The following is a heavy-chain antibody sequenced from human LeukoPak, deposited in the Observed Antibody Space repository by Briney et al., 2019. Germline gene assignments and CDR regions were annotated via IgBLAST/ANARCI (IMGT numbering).Heavy chain of an antibody. CDR3: IRDFRSADL. J-gene: IGHJ5*02. CDR1: GSTFSNYW. CDR2: IYVDGRTT. V-gene: IGHV3-74*01. Sequence: GGSLRLSCVASGSTFSNYWMHWVRQPPGEGLVWVSRIYVDGRTTNYADSVKGRFTISRDNAKNTVYLEMNSLSVEDTATYYCIRDFRSADLWGQGTLVTVTS.